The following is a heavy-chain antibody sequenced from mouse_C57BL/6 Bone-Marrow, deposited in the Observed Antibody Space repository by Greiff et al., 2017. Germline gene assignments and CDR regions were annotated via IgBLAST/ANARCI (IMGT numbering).Heavy chain of an antibody. Sequence: QVQLQQPGAELVRPGSSVKLSCKASGYTFTSYWMHWVKQRPIQGLEWIGNIDPSDSETHYNQQFKDKDTLTVDKSSSTAYMQLRSLTSEDSAVYYCGRAGYDGYYNYYAMDYWGQGTSVTVSS. J-gene: IGHJ4*01. V-gene: IGHV1-52*01. CDR3: GRAGYDGYYNYYAMDY. D-gene: IGHD2-3*01. CDR2: IDPSDSET. CDR1: GYTFTSYW.